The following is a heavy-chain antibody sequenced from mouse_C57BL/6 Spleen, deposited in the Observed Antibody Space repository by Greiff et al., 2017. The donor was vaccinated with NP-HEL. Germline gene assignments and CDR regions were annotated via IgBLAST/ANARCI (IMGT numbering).Heavy chain of an antibody. V-gene: IGHV1-80*01. CDR3: AREDDYDEGYFDY. CDR1: GYAFSSYW. Sequence: QVQLKQSGAELVKPGASVKISCKASGYAFSSYWMNWVKQRPGKGLEWIGQIYPGDGDTKYNGKFKGKATLTADKSSRTAYMQLSSLTSEDSAVYFCAREDDYDEGYFDYWGQGTTLTVSS. CDR2: IYPGDGDT. D-gene: IGHD2-4*01. J-gene: IGHJ2*01.